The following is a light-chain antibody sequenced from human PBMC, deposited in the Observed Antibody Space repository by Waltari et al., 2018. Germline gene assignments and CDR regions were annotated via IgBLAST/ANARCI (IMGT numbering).Light chain of an antibody. CDR1: QDISSY. CDR2: GAS. CDR3: QQLKSYPLT. J-gene: IGKJ4*01. Sequence: DIQLTQSPSFLSASVGDRVTITCRASQDISSYLAWYQQEPGKAPKLLISGASTLQSGVPSRFSGSESGTEFTLTTSSLQPEDSATYYCQQLKSYPLTFGGGTKMEI. V-gene: IGKV1-9*01.